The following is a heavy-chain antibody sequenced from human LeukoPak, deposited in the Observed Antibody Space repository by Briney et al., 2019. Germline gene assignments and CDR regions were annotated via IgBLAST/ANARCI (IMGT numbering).Heavy chain of an antibody. CDR3: TRVSRSGSYGYYSDF. V-gene: IGHV3-21*04. Sequence: PGGSLRLSCAASGFTFSSYSMNWVRQAPGKGLEWVSSISSSSSYIYYADSVKGRFTISRDNAKNSLYLQMNSLRAEDTAVYYCTRVSRSGSYGYYSDFWGQGTLVTVSS. CDR1: GFTFSSYS. D-gene: IGHD1-26*01. J-gene: IGHJ4*02. CDR2: ISSSSSYI.